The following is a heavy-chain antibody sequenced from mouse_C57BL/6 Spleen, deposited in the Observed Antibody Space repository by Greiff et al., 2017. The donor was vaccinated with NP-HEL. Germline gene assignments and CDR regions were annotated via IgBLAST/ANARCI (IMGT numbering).Heavy chain of an antibody. V-gene: IGHV14-4*01. CDR1: GFNIKDDY. CDR3: TFYGSSLAWFAY. Sequence: EVKLVESGAELVRPGASVKLSCTASGFNIKDDYMHWVKQRPEQGLEWIGWIDPENGDTEYASKFQGKATITADTSSHTAYLQLSSLTSEDTAVYYCTFYGSSLAWFAYWGQGTLVTVSA. D-gene: IGHD1-1*01. J-gene: IGHJ3*01. CDR2: IDPENGDT.